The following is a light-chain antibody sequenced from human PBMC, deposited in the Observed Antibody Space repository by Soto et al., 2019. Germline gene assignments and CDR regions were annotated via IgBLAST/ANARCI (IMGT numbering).Light chain of an antibody. J-gene: IGLJ1*01. CDR2: YNS. Sequence: QSVLTQPPSASGTPGQRVTISCTGSSSNIGTGYDVYWYQQLPGTAPKLLIYYNSNRPSGVPDRFSGSKSGTSASLAITGLQAEDEADYYCQSYDSSLSEYVFGTGTKVTVL. CDR1: SSNIGTGYD. V-gene: IGLV1-40*01. CDR3: QSYDSSLSEYV.